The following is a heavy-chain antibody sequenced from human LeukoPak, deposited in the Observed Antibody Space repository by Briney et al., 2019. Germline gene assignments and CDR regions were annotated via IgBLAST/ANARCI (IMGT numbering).Heavy chain of an antibody. J-gene: IGHJ2*01. Sequence: GGSLRLSCAASGFTFSDYYMSWIRQAPGKGLEWVSYISSSGSTIYYADSVKGRFTISRDNAKNSLYLQMNSLRAEDTAVYYCARASHYSSSWYWYFDLWGRGTLVTVSS. CDR2: ISSSGSTI. D-gene: IGHD6-13*01. CDR1: GFTFSDYY. CDR3: ARASHYSSSWYWYFDL. V-gene: IGHV3-11*01.